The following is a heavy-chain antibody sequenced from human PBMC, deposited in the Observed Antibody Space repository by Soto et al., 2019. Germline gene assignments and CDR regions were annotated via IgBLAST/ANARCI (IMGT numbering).Heavy chain of an antibody. V-gene: IGHV3-30*03. J-gene: IGHJ4*02. CDR3: ARSYYYDSSGYYGHFEY. Sequence: QVQLVEPGGGVVQPGRSLRLSCTASGFTFSNYAMHWVRQAPGKGLEWVSFISYDGSNQYYADSVKGRFTISRDIFRNTLYLQMNSLRAEDTAVYYCARSYYYDSSGYYGHFEYWGQGTLVTVSS. CDR1: GFTFSNYA. CDR2: ISYDGSNQ. D-gene: IGHD3-22*01.